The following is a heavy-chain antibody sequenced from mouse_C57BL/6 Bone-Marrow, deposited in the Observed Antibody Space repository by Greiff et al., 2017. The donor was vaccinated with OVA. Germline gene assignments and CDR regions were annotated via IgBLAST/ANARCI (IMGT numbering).Heavy chain of an antibody. J-gene: IGHJ1*03. CDR2: IYPGGGYT. Sequence: QVQLQQPGAELVRPGTSVKMSCKASGYTFTNYWIGWAKQRPGHGLEWIGDIYPGGGYTNYNEKFKGKATLTADKSSSTAYMQFSSLTSEDSAIYYCARGYGYYIYFDVWGTGTTVTVSS. D-gene: IGHD2-3*01. CDR3: ARGYGYYIYFDV. V-gene: IGHV1-63*01. CDR1: GYTFTNYW.